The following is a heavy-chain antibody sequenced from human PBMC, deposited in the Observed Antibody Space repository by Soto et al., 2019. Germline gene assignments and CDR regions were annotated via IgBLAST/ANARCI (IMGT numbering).Heavy chain of an antibody. CDR3: ARVTYSFPTYTYYYGMDV. Sequence: TSETLSLTCTVAGGSISSYYWSWIRQPPGKGLEWIGYIYYSGSTNYNPSLKSRVTISVDTSKNQFSLKLSSVTAADTAVYYCARVTYSFPTYTYYYGMDVWGQGTTVTVSS. CDR2: IYYSGST. D-gene: IGHD6-13*01. V-gene: IGHV4-59*01. CDR1: GGSISSYY. J-gene: IGHJ6*02.